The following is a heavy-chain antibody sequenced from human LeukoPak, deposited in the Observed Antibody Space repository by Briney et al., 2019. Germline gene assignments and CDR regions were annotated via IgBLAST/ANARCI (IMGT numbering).Heavy chain of an antibody. CDR2: ISPNGGAT. Sequence: GGSLRLSCSASGFTYSDYHMHWVRQPPAMRLVYVLIISPNGGATYYADSVKGRFTISRDNSKNALYLQMSSLRAEDTAVYYCVKDRSGSFAFDMWGQGTMVTVSS. J-gene: IGHJ3*02. CDR1: GFTYSDYH. V-gene: IGHV3-64D*09. D-gene: IGHD7-27*01. CDR3: VKDRSGSFAFDM.